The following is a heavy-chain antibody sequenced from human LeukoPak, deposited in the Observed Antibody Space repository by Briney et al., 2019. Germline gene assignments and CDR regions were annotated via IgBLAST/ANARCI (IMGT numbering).Heavy chain of an antibody. CDR3: ARELPSSGYFDY. V-gene: IGHV3-64*01. Sequence: PGGSLRLSCTASGFAFSTYFMHWVRQAPGKGLEYVSSIGADGTDIYYANSVNGRFTISRDNSKNTLYLQMGSLRPEDMAIYYCARELPSSGYFDYWGQGTLVTVSS. D-gene: IGHD3-22*01. CDR2: IGADGTDI. J-gene: IGHJ4*02. CDR1: GFAFSTYF.